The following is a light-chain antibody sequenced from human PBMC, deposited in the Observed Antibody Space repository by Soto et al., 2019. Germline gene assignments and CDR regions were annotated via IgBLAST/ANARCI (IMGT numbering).Light chain of an antibody. CDR1: SSDAGGYNY. CDR3: SSYTSSSTGV. J-gene: IGLJ2*01. V-gene: IGLV2-14*01. CDR2: DVS. Sequence: QSALTQPASVSGSPGQSITISCTGTSSDAGGYNYVSWYQQHPGKAPKLMIYDVSNRPSGVSNRFSGSKSGNTASLTISGPQAEDEAYYYGSSYTSSSTGVFGGGTKLTVL.